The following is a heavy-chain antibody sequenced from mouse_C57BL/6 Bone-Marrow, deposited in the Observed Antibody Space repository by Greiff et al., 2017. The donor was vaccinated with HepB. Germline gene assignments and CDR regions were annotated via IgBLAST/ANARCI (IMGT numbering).Heavy chain of an antibody. CDR2: IRSGGST. V-gene: IGHV2-2*01. D-gene: IGHD3-3*01. CDR3: ARTGDSSFAY. J-gene: IGHJ3*01. CDR1: GFSLTSYG. Sequence: VQLQESGPGLVQPSQRLSITCTVSGFSLTSYGVHWVRQSPGKGLEWLGVIRSGGSTDYNAAFISRLSISKDNSKSQVFFKMNSLQADDTAIYYCARTGDSSFAYWGQGTLVTVSA.